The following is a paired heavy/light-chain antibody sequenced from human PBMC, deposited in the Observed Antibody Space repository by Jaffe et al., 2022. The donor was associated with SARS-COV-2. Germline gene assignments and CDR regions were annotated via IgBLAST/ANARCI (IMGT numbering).Light chain of an antibody. V-gene: IGKV1-5*03. CDR3: QQYNSWSGT. J-gene: IGKJ1*01. CDR2: KAS. CDR1: QSISSW. Sequence: DIQMTQSPSTLSASVGDRVTITCRASQSISSWLAWYQQKPGKAPKLLIYKASSLESGVPSRFSGSGSGTEFTLTISSLQPDDLATYYCQQYNSWSGTFGQGTKVEIK.
Heavy chain of an antibody. V-gene: IGHV3-64*02. D-gene: IGHD1-1*01. J-gene: IGHJ6*03. CDR3: ARRNWNDNFYYMDV. Sequence: EVQLVESGEGLVQPGGSLRLSCAASGFTFSSYAMHWVRQAPGKGLEYVSGITSNGGSTYYADSVKGRFTISRDNSKNTLYLQMGSLRAEDMGVYYCARRNWNDNFYYMDVWGKGTTVTVSS. CDR1: GFTFSSYA. CDR2: ITSNGGST.